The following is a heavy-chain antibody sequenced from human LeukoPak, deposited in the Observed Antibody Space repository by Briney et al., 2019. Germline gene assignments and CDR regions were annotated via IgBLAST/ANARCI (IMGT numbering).Heavy chain of an antibody. CDR3: ARVAATWEFDY. CDR2: INHSGST. Sequence: SETLSLTCAVYGGSFSGYYWGWIRQPPGKGLEWIGEINHSGSTNYNPSLKSRVTISVDTSKNQFSLKLSSVTAADTAVYYCARVAATWEFDYWGQGTLVTVSS. V-gene: IGHV4-34*01. D-gene: IGHD1-26*01. CDR1: GGSFSGYY. J-gene: IGHJ4*02.